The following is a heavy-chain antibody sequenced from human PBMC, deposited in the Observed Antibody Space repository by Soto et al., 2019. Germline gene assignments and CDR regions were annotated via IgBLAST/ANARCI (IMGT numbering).Heavy chain of an antibody. CDR3: ATIPATTILADY. CDR2: IYYSGST. J-gene: IGHJ4*02. D-gene: IGHD2-2*02. V-gene: IGHV4-30-2*03. Sequence: PSETLSLTCAVSGGSLSSGGYSCSWIRQPPGKGLEWIGYIYYSGSTYYNPSLNSRVTISVDTPKNQFSLNLSSVTAAATAVYYCATIPATTILADYWGQGTLVTVSS. CDR1: GGSLSSGGYS.